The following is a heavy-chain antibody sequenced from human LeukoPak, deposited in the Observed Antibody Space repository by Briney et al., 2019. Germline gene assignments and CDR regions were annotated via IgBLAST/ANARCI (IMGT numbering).Heavy chain of an antibody. D-gene: IGHD3-10*02. CDR3: AELGITMIGGV. V-gene: IGHV3-48*03. CDR2: ISSSGSNI. CDR1: GFTFSSYE. Sequence: PGGSMRLSCAASGFTFSSYEMNWVRHAPGKGLEWVSYISSSGSNIYYTDSVKGRFTISRDNAKNSLYLQMNSLRAEDTAVYYCAELGITMIGGVWGKGTTVTISS. J-gene: IGHJ6*04.